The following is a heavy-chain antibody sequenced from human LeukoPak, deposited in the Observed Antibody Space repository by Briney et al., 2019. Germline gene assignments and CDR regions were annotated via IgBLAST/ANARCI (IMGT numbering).Heavy chain of an antibody. CDR1: GGSISSGGYY. D-gene: IGHD2-2*01. CDR2: IYYSGST. Sequence: PSQTLSLTCTVSGGSISSGGYYWSWIRQHPGKGLEWIGYIYYSGSTYYNPSLKSRVTISVDTSKNQFSLKLSSVTAADTAVYYCARVHGSEDIVVVPAAIWFDPWGQGTLVTVSS. V-gene: IGHV4-31*03. J-gene: IGHJ5*02. CDR3: ARVHGSEDIVVVPAAIWFDP.